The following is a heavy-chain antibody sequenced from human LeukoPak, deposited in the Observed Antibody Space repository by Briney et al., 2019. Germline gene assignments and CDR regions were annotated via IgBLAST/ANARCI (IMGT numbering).Heavy chain of an antibody. Sequence: SETLSLTCTVSGGSISSYYWSWIRQPPGKGLEWIGSIYYSGSTYYNPSLKSRVTISVDTSKNQFSLKLSSVTAADTAVYYCARVRDYSKDYWGQGTLVTVSS. CDR1: GGSISSYY. CDR2: IYYSGST. CDR3: ARVRDYSKDY. D-gene: IGHD2-15*01. J-gene: IGHJ4*02. V-gene: IGHV4-39*07.